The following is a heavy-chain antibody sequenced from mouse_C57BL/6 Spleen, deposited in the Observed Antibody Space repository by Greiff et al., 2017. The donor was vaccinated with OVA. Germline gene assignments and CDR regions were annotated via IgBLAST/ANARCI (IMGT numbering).Heavy chain of an antibody. Sequence: EVQLVESGGGLVKPAGSLTLSCAASGFTFSSYAMSWVRQTPEKRLEWVATISDGGSYTYYPDNVKGRFTISRDNAKNNLYLQMSHLKSEDTAMYYCARGAMDYWGQGTSVTVSS. V-gene: IGHV5-4*01. J-gene: IGHJ4*01. CDR1: GFTFSSYA. CDR3: ARGAMDY. CDR2: ISDGGSYT.